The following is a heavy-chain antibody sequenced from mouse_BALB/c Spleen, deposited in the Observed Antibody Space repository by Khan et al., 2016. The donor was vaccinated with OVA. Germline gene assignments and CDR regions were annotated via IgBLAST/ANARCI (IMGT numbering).Heavy chain of an antibody. V-gene: IGHV1-85*01. J-gene: IGHJ1*01. Sequence: QVQLQQSGAELVKPGASVKLSCKASGYTFTNYDINWVRQRPEQGLEWIGWIFPGDDSTKYNEKFKGKATLTTDKSSNSAYMQLSRLTSEDSAVYFCARHSYVSNLSCYFDVWGAGTTVTVSS. CDR3: ARHSYVSNLSCYFDV. D-gene: IGHD2-5*01. CDR1: GYTFTNYD. CDR2: IFPGDDST.